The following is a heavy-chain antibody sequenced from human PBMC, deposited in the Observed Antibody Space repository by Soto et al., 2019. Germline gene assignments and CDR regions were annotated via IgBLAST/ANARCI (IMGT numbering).Heavy chain of an antibody. CDR1: GGSISSYY. D-gene: IGHD3-10*01. CDR2: IYYSGST. J-gene: IGHJ4*02. V-gene: IGHV4-59*01. Sequence: QVQLQESGPGLVKPSETLSLTCTVSGGSISSYYWSWIRQPPGKGLEWIGYIYYSGSTNYNPSLKSPVTISVDTAKNQFSLKLSSVTAADTAVYYCARAHVLLSFGELLWEYYFDYWGQGTLVTVSS. CDR3: ARAHVLLSFGELLWEYYFDY.